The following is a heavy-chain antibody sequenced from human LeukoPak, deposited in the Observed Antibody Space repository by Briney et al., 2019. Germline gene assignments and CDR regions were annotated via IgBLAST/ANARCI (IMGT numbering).Heavy chain of an antibody. CDR3: ARGGAAYHSDY. D-gene: IGHD6-13*01. CDR2: IYSGGNT. J-gene: IGHJ4*02. Sequence: PGGSLRLSCAASEFTVSSNYMSWVRQAPGKGLEWVSVIYSGGNTYYADSVKGRFTISRDNSKNTLYLQMNSLRAEDTAVYYCARGGAAYHSDYWGQGTLVTVSS. V-gene: IGHV3-53*01. CDR1: EFTVSSNY.